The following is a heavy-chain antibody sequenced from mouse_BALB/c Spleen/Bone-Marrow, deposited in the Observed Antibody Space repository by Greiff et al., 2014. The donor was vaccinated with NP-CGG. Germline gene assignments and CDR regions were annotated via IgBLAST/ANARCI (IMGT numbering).Heavy chain of an antibody. CDR3: TNPSFYYGSSYWYCDV. CDR2: IDPANGDT. V-gene: IGHV14-3*02. J-gene: IGHJ1*01. Sequence: EVQLVESGAELAKPGASVKLSCTASGFTFKDSYMHWVKQRPEQGLEWIGRIDPANGDTNYDPKFKGKATLTADKSSNTAYLQLSSLTSEDTAVYYCTNPSFYYGSSYWYCDVWGAGTTVTVSS. CDR1: GFTFKDSY. D-gene: IGHD1-1*01.